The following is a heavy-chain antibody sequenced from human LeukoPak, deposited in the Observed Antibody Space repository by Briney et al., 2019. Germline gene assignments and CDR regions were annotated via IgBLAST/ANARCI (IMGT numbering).Heavy chain of an antibody. J-gene: IGHJ6*02. CDR3: AGDIVVVPAAIRSHSSPSRLYYYYGMDV. D-gene: IGHD2-2*02. V-gene: IGHV3-30*03. CDR1: GFTFSSYG. Sequence: GGSLRLSCAASGFTFSSYGMHWVRQAPGKGLEWVAVISYDGSNKYYADSVKGRFTISRDNSKNTLYLQMNSLRAEDTAVYYCAGDIVVVPAAIRSHSSPSRLYYYYGMDVWGQGTTVTVSS. CDR2: ISYDGSNK.